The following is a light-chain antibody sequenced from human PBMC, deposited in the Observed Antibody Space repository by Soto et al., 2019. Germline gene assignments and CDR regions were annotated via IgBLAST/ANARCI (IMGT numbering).Light chain of an antibody. V-gene: IGKV3-15*01. CDR2: GAS. J-gene: IGKJ3*01. Sequence: EIVMTQSPATLSVSPGERATLSCRASQSVSSNLAWYQQKPGQAPRLLIYGASTRATGIPARFSGSGSGTELTLTISSLQSEDFAVYYCQHYNNPFTFGPGTKVDIK. CDR3: QHYNNPFT. CDR1: QSVSSN.